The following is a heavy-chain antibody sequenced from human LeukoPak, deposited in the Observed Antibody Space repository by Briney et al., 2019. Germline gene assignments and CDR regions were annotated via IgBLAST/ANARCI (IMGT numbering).Heavy chain of an antibody. CDR2: IYSGGNT. V-gene: IGHV3-53*05. CDR3: ARSQLGGDY. J-gene: IGHJ4*02. CDR1: GFAVSNNY. Sequence: AGGSLRLSCAASGFAVSNNYMSWVRQAPGKGLEWVSLIYSGGNTYYADSVKGRFTISRDNSKNTLDLQMSSLRADDTAVYYCARSQLGGDYWGQGTLVTVSS. D-gene: IGHD6-6*01.